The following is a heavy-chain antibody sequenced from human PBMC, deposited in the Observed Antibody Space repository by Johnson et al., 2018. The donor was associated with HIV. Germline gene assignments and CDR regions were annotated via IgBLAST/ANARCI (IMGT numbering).Heavy chain of an antibody. J-gene: IGHJ3*02. Sequence: VLLVESGGGLVQPGGSLRLSCAASGFTFSDYYMSWIRQAPGKGLEWVANIKQDGSEKYYVDSVKGRFTISRDNAKNSLYLQMNSLRAEDTAVYYCAKDGPVLRYFDWSDAFDIWGQGTMVTVSS. CDR1: GFTFSDYY. D-gene: IGHD3-9*01. CDR2: IKQDGSEK. V-gene: IGHV3-7*01. CDR3: AKDGPVLRYFDWSDAFDI.